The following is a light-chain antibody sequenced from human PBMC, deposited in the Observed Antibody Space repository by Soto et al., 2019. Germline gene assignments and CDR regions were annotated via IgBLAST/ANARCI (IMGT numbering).Light chain of an antibody. V-gene: IGKV1-12*01. CDR3: QQANSFPLT. Sequence: DIQMTQSPSSVSASVGDRVTLTCRASQGISNWLVWYQQKPGEAPKLLIYAASGLQEGAPSRFSGSGFGTDFTLTISNLQAEDFATYYCQQANSFPLTFGGGTKVEIK. J-gene: IGKJ4*01. CDR1: QGISNW. CDR2: AAS.